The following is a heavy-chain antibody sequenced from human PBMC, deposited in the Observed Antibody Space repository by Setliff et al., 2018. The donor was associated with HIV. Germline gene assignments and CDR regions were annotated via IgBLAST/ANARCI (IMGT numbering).Heavy chain of an antibody. CDR3: AKGAGFYGDYTFDY. D-gene: IGHD4-17*01. CDR1: GPSINIHY. Sequence: SETLSLTCTVSGPSINIHYWSWIRQSPGKAFEWIGYIYSTGSTHYNPSLQSRVTISMVASRNQFSLKVTSVTAADTAVYYCAKGAGFYGDYTFDYWGQGNLVTVSS. J-gene: IGHJ4*02. V-gene: IGHV4-59*11. CDR2: IYSTGST.